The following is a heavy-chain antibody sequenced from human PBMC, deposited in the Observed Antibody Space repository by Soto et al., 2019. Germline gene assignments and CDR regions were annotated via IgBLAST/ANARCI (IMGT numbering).Heavy chain of an antibody. CDR2: VFYSGST. V-gene: IGHV4-59*01. J-gene: IGHJ5*02. Sequence: SETLSLTCTVSGGSISSFYWSWIRQPPGKGLEWIGNVFYSGSTIYNPSLESRVTISVDTSKNQFSLNLSSVTAADTAVYYCAKEICDPNGCYGRWLDPWGQGTLVTVSS. D-gene: IGHD2-15*01. CDR1: GGSISSFY. CDR3: AKEICDPNGCYGRWLDP.